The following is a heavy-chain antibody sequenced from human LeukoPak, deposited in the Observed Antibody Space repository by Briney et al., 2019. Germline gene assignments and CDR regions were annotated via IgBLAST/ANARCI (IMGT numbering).Heavy chain of an antibody. D-gene: IGHD6-13*01. CDR1: GGTFSSYA. Sequence: GASVKVSCKASGGTFSSYAISWVRQAPGQGLEWMGGIIPIFGTANYAQKFQGRVTITADESTSTAYMELSSLRSEDTAVYYCARSGTAAAGTHYYYYYMDVWGKGTTVTISS. J-gene: IGHJ6*03. CDR3: ARSGTAAAGTHYYYYYMDV. V-gene: IGHV1-69*13. CDR2: IIPIFGTA.